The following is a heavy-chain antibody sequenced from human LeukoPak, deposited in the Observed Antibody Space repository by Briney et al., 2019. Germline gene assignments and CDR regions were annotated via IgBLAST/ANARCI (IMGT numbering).Heavy chain of an antibody. CDR2: ISSSGSTK. Sequence: PGGSLRLSCAASGFIFSSYEMNWVRQAPGKGLEWVSYISSSGSTKYYADSVKGRFTISRDNAKNSLYLQMNRLRAEDTAVYYCARDGPRAGDFDYWGQGTLVTVSS. CDR1: GFIFSSYE. J-gene: IGHJ4*02. CDR3: ARDGPRAGDFDY. V-gene: IGHV3-48*03.